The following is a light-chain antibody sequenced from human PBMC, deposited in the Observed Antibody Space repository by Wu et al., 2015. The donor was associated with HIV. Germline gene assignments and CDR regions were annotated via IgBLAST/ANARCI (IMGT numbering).Light chain of an antibody. Sequence: GDRVTITCRASQSIGAWLAWYQQKPGKAPNLLIYEASTSENGVPSRFSGTGSGTEFTLTISSLQPDDLATYYCQQYHSYPLTFGGGTKVEIK. V-gene: IGKV1-5*03. J-gene: IGKJ4*01. CDR3: QQYHSYPLT. CDR1: QSIGAW. CDR2: EAS.